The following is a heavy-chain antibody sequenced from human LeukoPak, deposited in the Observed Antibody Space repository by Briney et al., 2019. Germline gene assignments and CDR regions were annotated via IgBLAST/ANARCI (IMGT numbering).Heavy chain of an antibody. Sequence: ASVKVSCKASGYTFTSYGISWVRQAPGQGLEWMGWISAYNGNTNYAQKLQGRVTMTTDTSTSTVYMELSSLRSDDTAVYYCARAPKGVTTGYFDHWGQGTLVTVSS. CDR1: GYTFTSYG. V-gene: IGHV1-18*01. J-gene: IGHJ4*02. D-gene: IGHD1-26*01. CDR3: ARAPKGVTTGYFDH. CDR2: ISAYNGNT.